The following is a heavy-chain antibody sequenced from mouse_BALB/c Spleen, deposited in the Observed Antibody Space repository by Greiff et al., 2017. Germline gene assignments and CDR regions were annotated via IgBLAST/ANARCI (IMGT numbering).Heavy chain of an antibody. D-gene: IGHD4-1*01. CDR2: ISSGGGST. Sequence: EVQRVESGGGLVKPGGSLKLSCAASGFAFSSYDMSWVRQTPEKRLEWVAYISSGGGSTYYPDTVKGRFTISRDNAKNTLYLQMSSLKSEDTAMYYCARQDWDIYYFDYWGQGTTLTVSS. V-gene: IGHV5-12-1*01. J-gene: IGHJ2*01. CDR3: ARQDWDIYYFDY. CDR1: GFAFSSYD.